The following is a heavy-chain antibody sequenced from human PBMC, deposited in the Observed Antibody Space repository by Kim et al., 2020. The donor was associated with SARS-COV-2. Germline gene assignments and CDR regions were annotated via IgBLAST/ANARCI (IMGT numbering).Heavy chain of an antibody. Sequence: YYADSVKGRFTIARDNAKNSLYLQMNSLRAEDTAVYYCARAGPGDYGDYWGQGTLVTVSS. D-gene: IGHD4-17*01. J-gene: IGHJ4*02. CDR3: ARAGPGDYGDY. V-gene: IGHV3-21*01.